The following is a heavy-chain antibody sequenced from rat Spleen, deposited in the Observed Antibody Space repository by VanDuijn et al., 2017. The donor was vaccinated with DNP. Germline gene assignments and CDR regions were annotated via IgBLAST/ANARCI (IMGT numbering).Heavy chain of an antibody. CDR1: GFTFSNYG. CDR2: ILDGGGST. Sequence: EVQLVESGGGSVQPGRSLKLSCAASGFTFSNYGMAWVRQAPTKGLEWVASILDGGGSTYYRDSVKGRFTISRDNAKSTLYLQMDSLRSEDTATYYCTTRYGTYPYWGQFFMVTVSS. D-gene: IGHD2-5*01. CDR3: TTRYGTYPY. V-gene: IGHV5-27*01. J-gene: IGHJ2*01.